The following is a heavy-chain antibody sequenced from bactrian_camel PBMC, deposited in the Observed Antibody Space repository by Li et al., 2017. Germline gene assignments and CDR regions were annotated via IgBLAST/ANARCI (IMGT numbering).Heavy chain of an antibody. CDR1: GFTFRRYD. Sequence: VQLVESGGGMVQPGGSLRLSCAASGFTFRRYDMSWVRQAPGKEREGVAGIEKDDGSTGYAASVKRRFTISQNSSKNTVFLQMDSLKPEDTAVYYCALEYGFCRGEVARDVDMYTYWGQGTQVTVS. CDR3: ALEYGFCRGEVARDVDMYTY. D-gene: IGHD6*01. CDR2: IEKDDGST. V-gene: IGHV3S40*01. J-gene: IGHJ4*01.